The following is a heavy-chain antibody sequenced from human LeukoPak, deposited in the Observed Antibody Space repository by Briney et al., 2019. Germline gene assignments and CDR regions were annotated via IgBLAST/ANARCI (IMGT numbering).Heavy chain of an antibody. V-gene: IGHV4-61*02. Sequence: PSETLSLTCAVSGYSISSGYYWSWIRQPAGKGLEWIGRIYTSGSTNYNPSLKSRVTISVDKSKNQFSLKLSSVTAADTAVYYCERAPGSMDVWGKGTTVTVSS. CDR3: ERAPGSMDV. CDR2: IYTSGST. CDR1: GYSISSGYY. J-gene: IGHJ6*03.